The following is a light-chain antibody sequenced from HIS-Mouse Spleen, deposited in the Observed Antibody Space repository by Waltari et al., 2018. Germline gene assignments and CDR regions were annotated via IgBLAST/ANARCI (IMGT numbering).Light chain of an antibody. CDR1: SSDVGGYNY. V-gene: IGLV2-14*03. J-gene: IGLJ1*01. CDR3: SSYTSSSTYV. Sequence: QSALTQPASVSGSPGQSITISCTGTSSDVGGYNYVSWYQQHPGKAPKLMICDVSNRPTGVSNRFSGSKSRNTASLTISGLQAEDEADYYCSSYTSSSTYVFGTGTKVTVL. CDR2: DVS.